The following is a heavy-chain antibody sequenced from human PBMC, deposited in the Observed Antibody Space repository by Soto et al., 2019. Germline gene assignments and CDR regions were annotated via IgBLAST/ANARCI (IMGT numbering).Heavy chain of an antibody. CDR2: IYYTGST. CDR1: GGSISSYY. CDR3: AKGGGTSSTSDWYFDL. J-gene: IGHJ2*01. D-gene: IGHD6-6*01. Sequence: SETLSLTCTVSGGSISSYYWSWIRQPPGKGLEWIGYIYYTGSTNYNPSLKSRVTISVDTSKTEFSLKLNSVTAADTAVYYCAKGGGTSSTSDWYFDLWGRGALVTVS. V-gene: IGHV4-59*01.